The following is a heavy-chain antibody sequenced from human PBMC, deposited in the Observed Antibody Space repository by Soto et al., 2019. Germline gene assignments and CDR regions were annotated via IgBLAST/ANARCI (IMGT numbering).Heavy chain of an antibody. J-gene: IGHJ4*01. CDR2: IYPDDSDI. Sequence: GESLKISCKGSSYRFTNYWIGWVRQMPGKGLEWMGIIYPDDSDIRYSPSFQGQVTISADKSISTAYLQWSSLKASDTAMYYCARWAEGVTTPHFDYWGQGTLVTVSS. CDR1: SYRFTNYW. CDR3: ARWAEGVTTPHFDY. V-gene: IGHV5-51*01. D-gene: IGHD4-17*01.